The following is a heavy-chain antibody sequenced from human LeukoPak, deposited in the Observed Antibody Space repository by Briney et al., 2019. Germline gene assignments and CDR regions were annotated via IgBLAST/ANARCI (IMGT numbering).Heavy chain of an antibody. V-gene: IGHV1-18*01. CDR2: ISAYNGNT. Sequence: ASVKVSCKASGYTFTSYGISWVRQAPGQGLQWMAWISAYNGNTNYAQKLLGRVTMTTDTSTSTAYMEVRSLRSDDTAVYYCARGTEDIVVVPGVSGAFDIWGQGTMVTVSS. CDR1: GYTFTSYG. D-gene: IGHD2-2*01. CDR3: ARGTEDIVVVPGVSGAFDI. J-gene: IGHJ3*02.